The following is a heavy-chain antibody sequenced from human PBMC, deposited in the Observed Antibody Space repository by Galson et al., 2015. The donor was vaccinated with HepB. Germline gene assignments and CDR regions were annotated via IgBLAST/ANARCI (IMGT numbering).Heavy chain of an antibody. J-gene: IGHJ4*02. CDR2: ISTKRGNT. CDR1: GYTFTAYF. Sequence: SVKVSCKASGYTFTAYFMHWVRQAPGQGLEWMGWISTKRGNTKHAQNFQGRVTMTTETSTNTAYMELRSLRSADTAVYYCARDVDWALDYWGQGTLVTVSS. V-gene: IGHV1-18*04. CDR3: ARDVDWALDY. D-gene: IGHD3-9*01.